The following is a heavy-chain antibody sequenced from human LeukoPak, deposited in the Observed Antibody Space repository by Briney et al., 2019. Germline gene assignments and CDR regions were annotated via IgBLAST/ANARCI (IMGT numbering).Heavy chain of an antibody. CDR2: LKSDGSST. CDR1: GFKLSSYY. J-gene: IGHJ4*02. V-gene: IGHV3-74*03. D-gene: IGHD1-1*01. CDR3: ARTTMETQYFDR. Sequence: PGGSLRLSCAASGFKLSSYYMDWVRQGPGKGLVWVSRLKSDGSSTKYADSVQGRFTISKDDAKNTLYLQMTSVRVEDAAVYYCARTTMETQYFDRWGQGTLVTVSS.